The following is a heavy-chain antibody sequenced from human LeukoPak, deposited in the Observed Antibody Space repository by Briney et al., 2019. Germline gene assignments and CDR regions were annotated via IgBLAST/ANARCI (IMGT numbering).Heavy chain of an antibody. Sequence: GGSLRLSCAASGFTFSSYEMNWVRQAPGKGLEWVSYISSSGSTIYYADSVKGRFTISRDNAKNSLYLQMNSLRAEDTAVYYCARDLMGWDLHYFDYWGQGTLVTVSS. CDR1: GFTFSSYE. D-gene: IGHD1-26*01. V-gene: IGHV3-48*03. CDR3: ARDLMGWDLHYFDY. J-gene: IGHJ4*02. CDR2: ISSSGSTI.